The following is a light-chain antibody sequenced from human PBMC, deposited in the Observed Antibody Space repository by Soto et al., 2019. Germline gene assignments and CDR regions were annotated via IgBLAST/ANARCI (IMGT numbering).Light chain of an antibody. V-gene: IGKV3-15*01. CDR1: QSVDIN. J-gene: IGKJ2*01. CDR3: QQYDTWPS. Sequence: EIEMTQSPAMLSVSPGETVALSCRASQSVDINLAWYQQKCVQAPSLLISGASSRATGIPVRFSGSGSGTDFTLTISGLQSEDYAVYFCQQYDTWPSFGQGTKLQIK. CDR2: GAS.